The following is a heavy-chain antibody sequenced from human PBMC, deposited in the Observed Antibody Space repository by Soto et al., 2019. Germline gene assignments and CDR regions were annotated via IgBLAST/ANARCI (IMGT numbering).Heavy chain of an antibody. CDR1: GYSFASYW. CDR3: ARTRSFTLGFYYDGMDV. J-gene: IGHJ6*02. V-gene: IGHV5-51*03. Sequence: GESLKISCQGSGYSFASYWIGWVRQMSGKDLEWMGIVYPGDSDTRYSPSFQGQVTISADKSLRTAYLQWTSLKASDTALYYCARTRSFTLGFYYDGMDVWGQGTTVTVSS. CDR2: VYPGDSDT. D-gene: IGHD6-6*01.